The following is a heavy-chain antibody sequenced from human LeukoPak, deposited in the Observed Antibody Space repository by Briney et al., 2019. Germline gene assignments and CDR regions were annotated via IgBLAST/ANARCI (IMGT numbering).Heavy chain of an antibody. J-gene: IGHJ4*02. CDR1: GGSFSGYY. V-gene: IGHV4-34*01. CDR3: ARGHYDILTGYFDY. Sequence: SETLSLTCAVYGGSFSGYYWSWIRQPPGKGLEWIGEINHSGSTNYNPSLKSRVTISVDTSKNQFSLKLSSVTAADTAVYYCARGHYDILTGYFDYWGQGTLVTVSS. D-gene: IGHD3-9*01. CDR2: INHSGST.